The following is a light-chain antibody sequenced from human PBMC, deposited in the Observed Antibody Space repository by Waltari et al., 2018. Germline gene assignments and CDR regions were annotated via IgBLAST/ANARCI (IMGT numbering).Light chain of an antibody. CDR2: IDN. CDR3: AAWDKSLNGVV. V-gene: IGLV1-44*01. J-gene: IGLJ2*01. Sequence: QSVLTQPPSASGPPGQRVSISCSGSASNIGSDTVHWYQQLPGPAPKLLIYIDNRRPSGVPDRFSGSKSGTSASLAISGLQSEDEADYFCAAWDKSLNGVVFGGGTRLTVL. CDR1: ASNIGSDT.